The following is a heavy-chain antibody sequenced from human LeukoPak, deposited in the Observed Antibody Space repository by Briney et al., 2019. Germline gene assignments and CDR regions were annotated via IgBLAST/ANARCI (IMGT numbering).Heavy chain of an antibody. CDR3: AKGPRYSSSWPYYFDY. J-gene: IGHJ4*02. Sequence: GGSPRLSCAASGFTFSSYGMHWVRQAPGKGLEWVAVISYDGSNKYYADSVKGRFTISRDNSKNTLYLQMNSLRAEDTAVYYCAKGPRYSSSWPYYFDYWGQGTLVTVSS. CDR2: ISYDGSNK. CDR1: GFTFSSYG. V-gene: IGHV3-30*18. D-gene: IGHD6-13*01.